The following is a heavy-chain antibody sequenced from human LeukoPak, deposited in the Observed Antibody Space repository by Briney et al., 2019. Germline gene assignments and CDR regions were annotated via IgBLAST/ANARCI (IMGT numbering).Heavy chain of an antibody. Sequence: SVKVSCKASGGTFSSYAISWVRQAPGQGLEWMGRIIPILGIANYAQKFQGRVTITADKSTGTAYMELSSLRSEDTAVYYCASEFGDTMVRGVIRDWGQGTLVTVSS. V-gene: IGHV1-69*04. J-gene: IGHJ4*02. CDR2: IIPILGIA. CDR3: ASEFGDTMVRGVIRD. CDR1: GGTFSSYA. D-gene: IGHD3-10*01.